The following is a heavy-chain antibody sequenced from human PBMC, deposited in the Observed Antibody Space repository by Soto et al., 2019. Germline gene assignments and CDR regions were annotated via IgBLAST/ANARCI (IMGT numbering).Heavy chain of an antibody. CDR1: DDSMSSGHYY. D-gene: IGHD3-22*01. CDR3: ARGSGSYPLPYFDY. V-gene: IGHV4-30-4*01. CDR2: IYYSGST. Sequence: SETLSLTCAVSDDSMSSGHYYWSWIRQPPGKGLEWIGYIYYSGSTYYNPSLKSRLTISVDKSKNQFSLKLSSVTAADTAFYYCARGSGSYPLPYFDYWGQKTLVTVSS. J-gene: IGHJ4*02.